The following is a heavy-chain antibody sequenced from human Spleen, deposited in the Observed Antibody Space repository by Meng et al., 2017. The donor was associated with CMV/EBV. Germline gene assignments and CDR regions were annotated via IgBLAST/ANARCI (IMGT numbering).Heavy chain of an antibody. V-gene: IGHV4-34*01. Sequence: SETLSLTCAVYGGSFSGYYWSWIRQPPGKGLEWIGEINHSGSTNNNPSLKSRVTISVDTSKNQFSLKLSSVTAADTAVYYCAREVRINCSSTSCYSHGMDVWGQGTTVTVSS. CDR3: AREVRINCSSTSCYSHGMDV. CDR2: INHSGST. CDR1: GGSFSGYY. D-gene: IGHD2-2*01. J-gene: IGHJ6*02.